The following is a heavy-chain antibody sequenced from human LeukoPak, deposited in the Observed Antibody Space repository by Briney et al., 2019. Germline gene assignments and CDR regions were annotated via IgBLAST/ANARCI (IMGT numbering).Heavy chain of an antibody. CDR2: IYYSGST. CDR3: ARGYSSSPFDY. CDR1: GGSISSYY. J-gene: IGHJ4*02. D-gene: IGHD6-6*01. V-gene: IGHV4-59*01. Sequence: SETLSLTRTVSGGSISSYYWSWIRRPPGKGLEWIGYIYYSGSTNYNPSLKSRVTISVDTSKNQFSLKLTSVTAADTAVYYCARGYSSSPFDYWGQGTLVTVSS.